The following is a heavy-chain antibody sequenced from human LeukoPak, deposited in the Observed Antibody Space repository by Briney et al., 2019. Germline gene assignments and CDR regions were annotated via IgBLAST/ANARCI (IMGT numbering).Heavy chain of an antibody. D-gene: IGHD3-10*01. CDR2: MHYSGST. CDR1: GGSISSSSYY. V-gene: IGHV4-39*07. Sequence: SETLSLTCTVSGGSISSSSYYWGWVRQPPGKGLEWIGSMHYSGSTYYNPSLKSRVTISVDTSKNQFSLNLNSVTAADTAVYYCAAGGSGSSYYYYGMDVWGQGTTVTVSS. J-gene: IGHJ6*02. CDR3: AAGGSGSSYYYYGMDV.